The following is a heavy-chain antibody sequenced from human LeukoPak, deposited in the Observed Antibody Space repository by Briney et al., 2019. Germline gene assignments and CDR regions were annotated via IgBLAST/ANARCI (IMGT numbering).Heavy chain of an antibody. CDR1: GFTFSDYW. Sequence: GGSLRLSCAASGFTFSDYWISWVRQAPGKGLEWVANINQDGSEKHYVGSLRGRFTISRDNAKNSLYLQMNSLRAEDTAVYFCARDLYYFDRSGYYASDLWGQGTLVTVSS. CDR3: ARDLYYFDRSGYYASDL. V-gene: IGHV3-7*01. CDR2: INQDGSEK. J-gene: IGHJ5*02. D-gene: IGHD3-22*01.